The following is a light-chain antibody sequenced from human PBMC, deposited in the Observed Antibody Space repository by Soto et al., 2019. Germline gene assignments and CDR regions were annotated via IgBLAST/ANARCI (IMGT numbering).Light chain of an antibody. CDR3: LQDYNYPYT. CDR1: QGIKND. V-gene: IGKV1-6*01. CDR2: DAS. J-gene: IGKJ2*01. Sequence: AIQMTQSPSSLSASVGDGVTITCRASQGIKNDLGWYQLKPGKAPKFLIYDASSLQSRVPSRFSGSGSGTDFTLTISSLQPEDFATYFCLQDYNYPYTFGQGTKLEIK.